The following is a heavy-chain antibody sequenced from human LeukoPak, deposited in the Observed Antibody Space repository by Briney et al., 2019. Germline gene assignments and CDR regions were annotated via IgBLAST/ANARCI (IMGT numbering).Heavy chain of an antibody. CDR1: GFTFSSYA. CDR2: ISGSGGST. D-gene: IGHD6-19*01. V-gene: IGHV3-23*01. J-gene: IGHJ6*02. CDR3: AKDKGYSRGWYDYYGMDG. Sequence: SGGSLRLSCAASGFTFSSYAMSWVRQAPGKGLEWVSAISGSGGSTYYADSVKGRFTISRDNSKNTLYLQMNSLRAEDTAVYYCAKDKGYSRGWYDYYGMDGWGQGTTVTVSS.